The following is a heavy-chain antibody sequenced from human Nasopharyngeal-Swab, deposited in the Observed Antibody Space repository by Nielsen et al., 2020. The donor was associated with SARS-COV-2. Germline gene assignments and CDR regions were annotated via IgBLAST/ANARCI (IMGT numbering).Heavy chain of an antibody. V-gene: IGHV1-46*01. D-gene: IGHD1-20*01. Sequence: ASVKVSCKASGYTFTSYYLHWVRQAPGQGLEWMGIINPTDGSTSYAQKFEGRVTMTRVTSTSTVYMELNSLRSEDTAVYYCARVLPFRITRTSGMDVWGQGTTVTVS. J-gene: IGHJ6*02. CDR2: INPTDGST. CDR3: ARVLPFRITRTSGMDV. CDR1: GYTFTSYY.